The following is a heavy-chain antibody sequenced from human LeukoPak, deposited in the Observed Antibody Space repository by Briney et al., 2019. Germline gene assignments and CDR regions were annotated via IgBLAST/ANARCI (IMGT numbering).Heavy chain of an antibody. V-gene: IGHV3-73*01. CDR3: KTGGTTMREELFDY. CDR1: GFTFSGST. CDR2: IRSKANNYAT. J-gene: IGHJ4*02. Sequence: GSLRLTCAASGFTFSGSTIHWVRHAPGKGLEWVGHIRSKANNYATAYAASVKGRFTISRDDSKHTAYLQMNSLKAEDTAVYYCKTGGTTMREELFDYWGQGTLVTVSS. D-gene: IGHD1-1*01.